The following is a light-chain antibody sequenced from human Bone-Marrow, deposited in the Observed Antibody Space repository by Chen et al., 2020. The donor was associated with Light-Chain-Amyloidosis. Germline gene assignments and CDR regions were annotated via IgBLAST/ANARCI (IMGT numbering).Light chain of an antibody. Sequence: QSALSQPASVSGAPGQSITISCTGASSDVDGYDYVSWYQQHPGKAPKLIIYEVTHRPSGVSDHFSGSKSGNTASLTISGLQTEDEADYYCNSYTSSSTVFGGGTKLTVL. V-gene: IGLV2-14*03. CDR3: NSYTSSSTV. CDR2: EVT. CDR1: SSDVDGYDY. J-gene: IGLJ3*02.